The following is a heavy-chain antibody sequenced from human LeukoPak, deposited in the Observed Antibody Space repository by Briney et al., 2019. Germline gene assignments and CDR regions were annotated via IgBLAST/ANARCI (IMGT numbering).Heavy chain of an antibody. J-gene: IGHJ4*02. V-gene: IGHV3-33*01. CDR3: ATDRNSGKYYDY. Sequence: PGRSLRLSCVVSGLRFRNYGMHWVRQAPGKGLEWVAVIYYDGSNQYYVDSVKGRFTVSRDNAKNTLYLQMDSLRAEDTVVYYCATDRNSGKYYDYWGQGTLVTVSS. CDR1: GLRFRNYG. CDR2: IYYDGSNQ. D-gene: IGHD1-26*01.